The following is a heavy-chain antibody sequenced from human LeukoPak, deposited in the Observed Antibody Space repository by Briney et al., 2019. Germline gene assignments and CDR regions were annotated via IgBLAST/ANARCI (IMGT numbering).Heavy chain of an antibody. CDR2: ITDSGDTT. J-gene: IGHJ6*02. D-gene: IGHD2-2*01. V-gene: IGHV3-23*01. CDR1: GLTFSSYA. Sequence: GGSLRLSCAASGLTFSSYAMRWVRQAPGKGLEWVSSITDSGDTTYYADSVEGRFTISRDNSKNTLYLQMNSLRAEDTAVYYCAKREHVSRVVPASISSCCGMDVWGQGTTVTVSS. CDR3: AKREHVSRVVPASISSCCGMDV.